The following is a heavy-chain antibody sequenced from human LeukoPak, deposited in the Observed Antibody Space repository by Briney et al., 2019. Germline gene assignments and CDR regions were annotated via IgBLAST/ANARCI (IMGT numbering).Heavy chain of an antibody. CDR1: GYTFTSYG. V-gene: IGHV1-18*01. J-gene: IGHJ4*02. CDR2: ISAYNGNT. D-gene: IGHD5-18*01. CDR3: ARGHSHTAQTPFDY. Sequence: ASVKVSCKASGYTFTSYGISWVRQAPGPGLEWMGWISAYNGNTNYAQNLQGRVTMTTDTSTSTAYMELRSLRSDDTAVYYCARGHSHTAQTPFDYWGQGTLVTVSS.